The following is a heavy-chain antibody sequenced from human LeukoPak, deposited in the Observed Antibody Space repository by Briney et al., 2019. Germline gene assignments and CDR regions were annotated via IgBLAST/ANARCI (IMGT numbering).Heavy chain of an antibody. V-gene: IGHV1-2*02. D-gene: IGHD3-10*01. Sequence: ASVKVSCKASGYTFTGYYMHWVRQAPGQGLEWMGWINPNSGGTNYAQKFQGRVTMTTDTSTSIAYMELRSLRSDDTAVYYCARYTVRYYYMDVWGKGTTVTIS. CDR1: GYTFTGYY. CDR3: ARYTVRYYYMDV. CDR2: INPNSGGT. J-gene: IGHJ6*03.